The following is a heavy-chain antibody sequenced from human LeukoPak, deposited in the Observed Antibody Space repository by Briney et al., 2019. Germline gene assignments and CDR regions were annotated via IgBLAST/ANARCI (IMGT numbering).Heavy chain of an antibody. Sequence: GGSLRLSCSASGFTFSSYDMHSVRQTTGKGLELVSAIGTAGDTYYPGSVKGRFTISRENAKNSLYLQMNSLRAGDTAVYYCARNPSSGAYFDYWGQGTLVTVSS. V-gene: IGHV3-13*01. J-gene: IGHJ4*02. D-gene: IGHD3-22*01. CDR1: GFTFSSYD. CDR2: IGTAGDT. CDR3: ARNPSSGAYFDY.